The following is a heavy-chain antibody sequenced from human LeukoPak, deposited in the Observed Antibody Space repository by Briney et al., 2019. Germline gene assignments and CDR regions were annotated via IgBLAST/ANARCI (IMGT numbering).Heavy chain of an antibody. J-gene: IGHJ4*02. CDR1: GVAFSSYA. D-gene: IGHD4-17*01. V-gene: IGHV1-69*05. Sequence: GSSVKLSCKASGVAFSSYAISWVRQAPGQGLEWMGVISPIFGTANYAQTYQRRVTITTDESTSTAYMELSSLTSADTAVYYCARENREIGDYVFNHHPPNYFDHWGQGTLVTVSS. CDR3: ARENREIGDYVFNHHPPNYFDH. CDR2: ISPIFGTA.